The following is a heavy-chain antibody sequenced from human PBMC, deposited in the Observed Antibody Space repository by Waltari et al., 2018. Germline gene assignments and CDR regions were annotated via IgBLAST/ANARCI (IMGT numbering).Heavy chain of an antibody. Sequence: QVQLQQWGAGLLKPSETLSLTCAVYGGSFSGYYWSWIRQHPGKGLEWIGEINHSGSTNYNPSLKSRVTISVDTSKNQFSLKLSSVTAADTAVYYCARGPLREQLVEGWFDPWGQGTLVTVSS. J-gene: IGHJ5*02. CDR1: GGSFSGYY. V-gene: IGHV4-34*01. CDR3: ARGPLREQLVEGWFDP. D-gene: IGHD6-6*01. CDR2: INHSGST.